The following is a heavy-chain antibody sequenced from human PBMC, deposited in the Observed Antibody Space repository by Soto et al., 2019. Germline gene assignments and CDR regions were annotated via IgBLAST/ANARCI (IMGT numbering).Heavy chain of an antibody. CDR3: ARERGSGYYTYYYYGFDL. CDR1: GFTFSSYG. CDR2: IGYDGSNK. Sequence: VQLVESGGGVVQPGRSLRLSCAASGFTFSSYGMHWVRQAPGKGLEWVAVIGYDGSNKYYADSVKGRFTITRDNSKNTLYLQMNSLRAEDTAVYYGARERGSGYYTYYYYGFDLWGQGTTVTVSS. D-gene: IGHD3-22*01. V-gene: IGHV3-33*01. J-gene: IGHJ6*02.